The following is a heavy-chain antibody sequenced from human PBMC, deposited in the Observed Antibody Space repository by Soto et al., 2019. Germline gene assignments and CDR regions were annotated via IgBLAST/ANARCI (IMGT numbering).Heavy chain of an antibody. V-gene: IGHV3-30*14. CDR1: GFNVSAYT. D-gene: IGHD1-26*01. J-gene: IGHJ4*01. CDR2: ISSDGNHK. Sequence: QVKLVESGGGVVQPGRSLRLSCAASGFNVSAYTMHWVRQAPGKGLEWVAVISSDGNHKYYTDSVKGRFTISRDTYTNTLDLQMNSLRAEDTAVYYFSRWEPPPFDFWGHGTLVTVSS. CDR3: SRWEPPPFDF.